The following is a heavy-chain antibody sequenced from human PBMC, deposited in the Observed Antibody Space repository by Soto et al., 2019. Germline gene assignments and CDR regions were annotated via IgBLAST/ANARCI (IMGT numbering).Heavy chain of an antibody. CDR2: ISYDGSNK. V-gene: IGHV3-30-3*01. CDR1: EVAFSSYA. Sequence: PGGSLRLSCAASEVAFSSYAMHLVRQAPGKGLEWVAVISYDGSNKYYADSVKGRFTISRDNSKNTLYLQMNSLRAEDTAVYYCARDRGYSYIDYWGQGTLVNVSS. CDR3: ARDRGYSYIDY. D-gene: IGHD5-18*01. J-gene: IGHJ4*02.